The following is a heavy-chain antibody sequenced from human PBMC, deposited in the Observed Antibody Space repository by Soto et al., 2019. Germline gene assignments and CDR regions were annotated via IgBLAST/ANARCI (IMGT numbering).Heavy chain of an antibody. D-gene: IGHD6-6*01. CDR1: GFTFSNYG. V-gene: IGHV3-33*01. Sequence: PWGSLRLSCAACGFTFSNYGMHWVRQAPGRGLEWVALIWYDGSNKYYADSVKGRFTISRDTSKNTLYLQMNTLRAEDTAVYYCARDEYSSSNYYYYYGMDVWGQGTTVTVSS. CDR2: IWYDGSNK. CDR3: ARDEYSSSNYYYYYGMDV. J-gene: IGHJ6*02.